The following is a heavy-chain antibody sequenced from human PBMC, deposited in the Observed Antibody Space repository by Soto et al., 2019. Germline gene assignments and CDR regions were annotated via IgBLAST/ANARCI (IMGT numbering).Heavy chain of an antibody. CDR2: ISYDGSNK. Sequence: QVQLVESGGGVVQPGRSLRLSCAASGFTFSSYGMHWVRQAPGKGLEWVAVISYDGSNKYYADSVKGRFTISRDNSKNTLYLLMNSLRAEDTAVYYCAKDPRLDIFTGPFDYWGQGTLVTVSS. CDR3: AKDPRLDIFTGPFDY. CDR1: GFTFSSYG. V-gene: IGHV3-30*18. J-gene: IGHJ4*02. D-gene: IGHD3-9*01.